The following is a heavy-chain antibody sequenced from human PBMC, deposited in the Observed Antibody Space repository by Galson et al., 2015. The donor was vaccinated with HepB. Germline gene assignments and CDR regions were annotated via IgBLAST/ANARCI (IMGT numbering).Heavy chain of an antibody. Sequence: QSGAEVKKPGESLKISCKGSGYSFTSYWIGWVRQMPGKGLEWMGIIYPGDSDTTYSPSFQGQVTISVDKSISTAYLQWKSLKASDTAMYYCARLSGYVWGSLRGYFDYWAQGTLVTVSS. CDR2: IYPGDSDT. J-gene: IGHJ4*02. D-gene: IGHD3-16*01. CDR1: GYSFTSYW. CDR3: ARLSGYVWGSLRGYFDY. V-gene: IGHV5-51*03.